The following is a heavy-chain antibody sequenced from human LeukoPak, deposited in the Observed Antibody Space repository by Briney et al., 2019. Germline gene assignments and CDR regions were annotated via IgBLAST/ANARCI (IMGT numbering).Heavy chain of an antibody. V-gene: IGHV4-34*01. D-gene: IGHD3-10*01. Sequence: SETLSLTCAVYGGSFSGYYWSWIRQPPGKGLEWIGEINHSGSTNYNPSLKSRVTISVDTSKNQFSLKLSSVTAADTAVYYCARVATLVRGHNWFDPWGRGTLVTVSS. CDR3: ARVATLVRGHNWFDP. CDR1: GGSFSGYY. J-gene: IGHJ5*02. CDR2: INHSGST.